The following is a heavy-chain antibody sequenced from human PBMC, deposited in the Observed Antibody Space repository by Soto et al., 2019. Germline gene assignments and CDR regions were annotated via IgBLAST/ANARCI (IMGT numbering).Heavy chain of an antibody. CDR2: IKNKRTT. V-gene: IGHV3-15*01. D-gene: IGHD1-1*01. CDR3: TTDEADNGNDGDFDY. J-gene: IGHJ4*02. CDR1: GLPFSKAW. Sequence: EVHLVESGGGLVKPGGSLRLSCAASGLPFSKAWMSWVRQAPGKGLEWVGRIKNKRTTDYAAPVRDRFTISRDDSQNMVYLQMESLKTEDTAVYYCTTDEADNGNDGDFDYWGQGTLVTVSS.